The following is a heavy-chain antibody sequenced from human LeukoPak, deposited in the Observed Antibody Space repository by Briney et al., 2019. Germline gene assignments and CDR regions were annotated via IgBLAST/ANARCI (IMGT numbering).Heavy chain of an antibody. CDR2: ISAYNGNT. J-gene: IGHJ4*02. CDR3: ARDNAKSPHCSCSVY. V-gene: IGHV1-18*01. D-gene: IGHD2-15*01. CDR1: GYTFTSYG. Sequence: ASVKVSCKASGYTFTSYGISWVRQAPGQGLEWMGWISAYNGNTNYAQKLQGRVTMTTDTSTSTAYMELRSLRADDPAVDYCARDNAKSPHCSCSVYWGQGTLVTVSS.